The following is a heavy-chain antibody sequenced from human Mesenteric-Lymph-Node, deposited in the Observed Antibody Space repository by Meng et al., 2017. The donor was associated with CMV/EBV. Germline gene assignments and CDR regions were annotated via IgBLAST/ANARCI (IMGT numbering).Heavy chain of an antibody. CDR2: IHYSGST. CDR3: ARFSSGWSFDC. D-gene: IGHD6-19*01. V-gene: IGHV4-59*01. J-gene: IGHJ4*02. Sequence: GSLRLSCTVSGGSISTYYWSWIRQPPGKGLEWIGYIHYSGSTNNNPSLKSRVTISEDTSKNQISLKLSSVTAADTAVYYCARFSSGWSFDCWGQGTLVTVSS. CDR1: GGSISTYY.